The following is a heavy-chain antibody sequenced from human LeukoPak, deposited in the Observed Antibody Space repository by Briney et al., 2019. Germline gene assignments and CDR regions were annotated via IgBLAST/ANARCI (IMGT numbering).Heavy chain of an antibody. J-gene: IGHJ5*02. V-gene: IGHV4-31*03. CDR1: GGSISSGGYY. D-gene: IGHD4-17*01. CDR3: ARGVYGDPTDNWFDP. CDR2: IYYSGST. Sequence: SETLSLTCTASGGSISSGGYYWSWIRQHPGKGLEWIGYIYYSGSTYYNPSLKSRVTISVDTSKNQFSLKLSSVTAADTAVYYCARGVYGDPTDNWFDPWGQGTLVTVSS.